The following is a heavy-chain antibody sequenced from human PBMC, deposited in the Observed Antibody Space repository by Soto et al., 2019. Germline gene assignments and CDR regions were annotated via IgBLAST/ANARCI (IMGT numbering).Heavy chain of an antibody. CDR1: GYTFTSYG. Sequence: QVQLVQSGAEVKKPGASVKVSCKASGYTFTSYGISWVRQAPGQGLEWMGWISAYNGNTNYAQKLQGRVTMTTDTSTSTAYMELRSLRADGTAVYYGARDVDTAMVTYYYYGMDVWGQGTTVTVSS. J-gene: IGHJ6*02. CDR3: ARDVDTAMVTYYYYGMDV. CDR2: ISAYNGNT. V-gene: IGHV1-18*01. D-gene: IGHD5-18*01.